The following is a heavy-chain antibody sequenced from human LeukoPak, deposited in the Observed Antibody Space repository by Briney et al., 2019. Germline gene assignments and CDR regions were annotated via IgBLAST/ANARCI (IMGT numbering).Heavy chain of an antibody. CDR1: GFIFSSYD. J-gene: IGHJ4*02. CDR3: TKTGDSGSFSDY. V-gene: IGHV3-30*02. CDR2: MRYDGITR. D-gene: IGHD5-12*01. Sequence: GGSLRLSCAASGFIFSSYDMHWVRQAPGKGLEWVALMRYDGITRYYADSVKGRFTVSRDNSKKTLYVQMNSLIDDDTDIYYCTKTGDSGSFSDYWGQGTLVTVSS.